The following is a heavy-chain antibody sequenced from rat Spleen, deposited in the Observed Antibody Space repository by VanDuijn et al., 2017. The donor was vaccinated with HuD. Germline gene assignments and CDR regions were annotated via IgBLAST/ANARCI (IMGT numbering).Heavy chain of an antibody. V-gene: IGHV3-3*01. CDR2: INSAGTT. Sequence: EVQLQESGPGLVKPSQSLSLTCSVIGYSITSSLRWNWIRQFPGNKLEWMGYINSAGTTVYNPSLKSRISISRDTSKNQFFLQVKSVTTEDTATYYCARMHYGLDYWGQGVMVTVSS. CDR1: GYSITSSLR. CDR3: ARMHYGLDY. D-gene: IGHD1-11*01. J-gene: IGHJ2*01.